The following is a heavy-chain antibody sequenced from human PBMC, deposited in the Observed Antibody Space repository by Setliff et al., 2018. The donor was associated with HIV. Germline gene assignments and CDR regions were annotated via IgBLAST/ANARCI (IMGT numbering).Heavy chain of an antibody. Sequence: SETLSLTCTVSGDSLSSDYYYWTWIRQHPEKGLEWIGYIYHSGGTHYNPSLKSRVTISVDTPSNQFSLKLSSVTAADTALYYCARQNSGWGVGLYYFDYWGQGTLVTVSS. CDR2: IYHSGGT. V-gene: IGHV4-39*01. CDR3: ARQNSGWGVGLYYFDY. D-gene: IGHD6-19*01. J-gene: IGHJ4*02. CDR1: GDSLSSDYYY.